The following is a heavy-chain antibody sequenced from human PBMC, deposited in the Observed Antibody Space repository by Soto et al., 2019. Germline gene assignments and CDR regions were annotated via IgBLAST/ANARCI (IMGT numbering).Heavy chain of an antibody. CDR3: ARESYSSSWYGRGRFDP. J-gene: IGHJ5*02. V-gene: IGHV1-18*01. Sequence: ASVKVSCKASGYTFTSYGISWVRQAPGQGLEWMGWISAYNGNTNYAQKLQGRVTMTTDTSTSTAYMELRSLRSDDTAVYYCARESYSSSWYGRGRFDPWGQGTLVTVSS. D-gene: IGHD6-13*01. CDR2: ISAYNGNT. CDR1: GYTFTSYG.